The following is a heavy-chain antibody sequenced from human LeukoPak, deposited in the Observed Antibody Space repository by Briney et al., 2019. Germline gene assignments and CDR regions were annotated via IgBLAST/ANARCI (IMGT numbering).Heavy chain of an antibody. CDR1: GFTFSSYW. J-gene: IGHJ5*02. CDR2: IKQDGSEK. CDR3: ARVRDIVVVPAAPAEGWFDP. V-gene: IGHV3-7*01. D-gene: IGHD2-2*01. Sequence: GGSLRLSCAASGFTFSSYWMSWVGQAPGKGLEWVANIKQDGSEKYYVDSVKGRFTISRDNAKNSLYLQMNSLRAEDTAVYYCARVRDIVVVPAAPAEGWFDPWGQGTLVTVSS.